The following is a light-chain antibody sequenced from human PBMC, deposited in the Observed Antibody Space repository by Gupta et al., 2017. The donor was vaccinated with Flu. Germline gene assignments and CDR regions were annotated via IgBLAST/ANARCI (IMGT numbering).Light chain of an antibody. V-gene: IGKV1-5*03. J-gene: IGKJ1*01. CDR2: KAS. CDR1: QSSDSW. CDR3: QQYRSYPWP. Sequence: PSPLSASVGERVTITCRASQSSDSWLAWYQQKPGKAPKLLIYKASNLESGVPSRFSGSGSGTEFTLTISSLQPDDFATYYCQQYRSYPWPFGQGTTVEIQ.